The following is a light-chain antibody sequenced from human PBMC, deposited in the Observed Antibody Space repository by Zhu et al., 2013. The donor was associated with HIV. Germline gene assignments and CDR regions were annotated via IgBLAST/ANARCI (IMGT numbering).Light chain of an antibody. CDR1: QSVSSSY. J-gene: IGKJ4*01. Sequence: EIVLTQSPGTLSLSPGERATLSCRASQSVSSSYLAWYQQKPGQAPRLLIHGASTRATGIPDRFSGSGSGTDFTLTISRVEPEDFAVYYCQQYGASPLTFGGGTTVEIK. V-gene: IGKV3-20*01. CDR2: GAS. CDR3: QQYGASPLT.